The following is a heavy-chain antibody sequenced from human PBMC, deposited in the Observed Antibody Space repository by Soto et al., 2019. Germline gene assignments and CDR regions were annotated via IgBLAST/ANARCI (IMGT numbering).Heavy chain of an antibody. CDR2: ISRGSDYI. J-gene: IGHJ5*02. D-gene: IGHD1-20*01. V-gene: IGHV3-21*01. CDR1: RFSFSDYT. Sequence: EAQLVESGGGLVKPGGSLRLSCAASRFSFSDYTMNWVRQAPGKGLEWVSSISRGSDYIFYADTVKGRFTISRDNARNSLYLQMSSLRAEDTAVYYCAKDSGCVNNACAYDPWGQGTLVSVSS. CDR3: AKDSGCVNNACAYDP.